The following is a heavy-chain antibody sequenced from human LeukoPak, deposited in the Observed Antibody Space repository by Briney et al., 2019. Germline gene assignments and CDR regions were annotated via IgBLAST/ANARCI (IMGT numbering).Heavy chain of an antibody. CDR2: IHTSGDT. J-gene: IGHJ4*02. V-gene: IGHV4-4*09. CDR3: ATSPKVTYFDY. CDR1: GGSISSFY. Sequence: SETLSLTCTVSGGSISSFYWSWIRQPPGKGLEWIGYIHTSGDTSYNPSLKSRVTTSVDSSKKQFSLKLGSVTAADTAVYYCATSPKVTYFDYWGQGTLVTVSS.